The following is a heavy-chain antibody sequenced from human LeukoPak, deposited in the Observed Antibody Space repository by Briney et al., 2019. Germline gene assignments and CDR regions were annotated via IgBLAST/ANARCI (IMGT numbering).Heavy chain of an antibody. V-gene: IGHV4-59*01. CDR3: ASRVAAAGYNWFDP. Sequence: SETLSLTYTVSGGSISSYYWSWIRQPPGKGLEWIGYIYYSGSTNYNPSLKSRVTISVDTSKNQFSLKLSSVTAADTAVYYCASRVAAAGYNWFDPWGQGTLVTVSS. D-gene: IGHD6-13*01. J-gene: IGHJ5*02. CDR1: GGSISSYY. CDR2: IYYSGST.